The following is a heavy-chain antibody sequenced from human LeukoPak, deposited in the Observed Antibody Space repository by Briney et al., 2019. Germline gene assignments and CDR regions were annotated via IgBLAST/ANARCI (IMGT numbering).Heavy chain of an antibody. CDR2: TYSGGST. D-gene: IGHD1-26*01. J-gene: IGHJ4*02. CDR1: GCIVSGNF. Sequence: GGSLRLSCAASGCIVSGNFMSWVRQAPGKGLEWVSVTYSGGSTYSADSVKGRFTISRDNSKNTLYLQMNSLRAEDTAVYYCATTFGGTYTAFDYWGQGTLVTVSS. V-gene: IGHV3-66*01. CDR3: ATTFGGTYTAFDY.